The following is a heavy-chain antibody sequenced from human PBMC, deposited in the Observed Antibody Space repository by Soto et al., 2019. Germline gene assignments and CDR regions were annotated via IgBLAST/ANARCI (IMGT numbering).Heavy chain of an antibody. V-gene: IGHV3-23*01. CDR2: ISGSGGST. CDR1: GFTFSSYA. D-gene: IGHD3-10*01. Sequence: GGSLRLSCAASGFTFSSYAMSWVRQAPGKGLEWVSAISGSGGSTYYADSVKGRFTISRDNSKNTLYLQMNSLRAEDTAVYYCAKSLVLLWFGEPRRVDAFDIWGQGTMVTVSS. CDR3: AKSLVLLWFGEPRRVDAFDI. J-gene: IGHJ3*02.